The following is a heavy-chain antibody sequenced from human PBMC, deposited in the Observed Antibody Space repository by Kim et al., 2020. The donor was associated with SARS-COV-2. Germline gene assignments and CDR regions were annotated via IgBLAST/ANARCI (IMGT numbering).Heavy chain of an antibody. J-gene: IGHJ6*03. Sequence: LSLTCAASGFTFSSYAMSWVRQAPGKGLEWVSAISGSGGSTYYADSVKGRFTISRDNSKNTLYLQMNSLRAEDTAVYYCAKDRYLGGVVAASYMDVWGKGTTVTVSS. CDR2: ISGSGGST. CDR3: AKDRYLGGVVAASYMDV. D-gene: IGHD2-15*01. V-gene: IGHV3-23*01. CDR1: GFTFSSYA.